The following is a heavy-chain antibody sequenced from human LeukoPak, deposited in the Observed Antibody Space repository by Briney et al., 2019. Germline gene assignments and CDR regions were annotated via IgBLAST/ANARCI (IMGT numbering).Heavy chain of an antibody. J-gene: IGHJ6*03. D-gene: IGHD3-3*01. CDR3: ARARVLRFLEWLSYYYYMDV. CDR1: GGSISSYY. CDR2: IYTSGST. Sequence: SETLSLTCTVSGGSISSYYWSWIRQPAGKGLEWIGRIYTSGSTNYNPSLKSRVTMSVDTSKNQFSLKLSSVTAADTAVYYCARARVLRFLEWLSYYYYMDVWGKGTTVTVSS. V-gene: IGHV4-4*07.